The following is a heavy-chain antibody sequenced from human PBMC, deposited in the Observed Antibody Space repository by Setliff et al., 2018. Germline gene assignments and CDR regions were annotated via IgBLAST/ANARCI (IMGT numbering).Heavy chain of an antibody. D-gene: IGHD6-13*01. V-gene: IGHV1-46*01. CDR1: GYSFTGYY. CDR2: IHTGGGSA. J-gene: IGHJ4*02. CDR3: ARGGMAAAGRKGVFEY. Sequence: ASVKVSCKASGYSFTGYYMYWVRQAPGQGLEWMGIIHTGGGSASYAQKFQGRVTMTSDTSTSTVYMEVNSVTSDDTAIYYCARGGMAAAGRKGVFEYWGQGTVVTVSS.